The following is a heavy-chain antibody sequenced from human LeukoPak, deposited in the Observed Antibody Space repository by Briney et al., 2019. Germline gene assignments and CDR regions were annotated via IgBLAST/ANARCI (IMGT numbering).Heavy chain of an antibody. D-gene: IGHD6-19*01. Sequence: SETLSLTCTVSGGSISSSSYYWGWIRQPPGKGLEWIGSIYYSGSTYYNPSLKSRVTISVDTSKNQFSLKLSSVTAADTAVYYCARNHIAVAGSFDYWGQGTLVTVSS. V-gene: IGHV4-39*01. J-gene: IGHJ4*02. CDR1: GGSISSSSYY. CDR2: IYYSGST. CDR3: ARNHIAVAGSFDY.